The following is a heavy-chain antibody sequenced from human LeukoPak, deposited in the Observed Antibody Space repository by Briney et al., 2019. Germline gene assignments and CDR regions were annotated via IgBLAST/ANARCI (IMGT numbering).Heavy chain of an antibody. CDR1: GYTFTGYY. D-gene: IGHD3-22*01. Sequence: ASVKVSCKASGYTFTGYYMHWVRQAPGQGLEWMGWINPNSGGTNYAQKFQGRVTMTRDTSISTAYMELSRLRSDDTAVYYCARIPTYYYYSSGYYDYWGQGTLVTVSS. CDR2: INPNSGGT. V-gene: IGHV1-2*02. CDR3: ARIPTYYYYSSGYYDY. J-gene: IGHJ4*02.